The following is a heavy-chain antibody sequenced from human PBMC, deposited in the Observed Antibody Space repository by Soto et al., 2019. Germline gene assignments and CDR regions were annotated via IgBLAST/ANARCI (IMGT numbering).Heavy chain of an antibody. D-gene: IGHD5-18*01. J-gene: IGHJ6*02. CDR1: GGSIRSGGYY. V-gene: IGHV4-31*03. CDR3: ARDRLMATAGTARHYFGLDA. Sequence: SSETLSLTCTVSGGSIRSGGYYWSWVRQNPRRGLEWIGNIYYSGNTYYNPSLKSRLTISVDTSKNQFSLNLSSVTAADTAVYYCARDRLMATAGTARHYFGLDAWGQGTTVTVSS. CDR2: IYYSGNT.